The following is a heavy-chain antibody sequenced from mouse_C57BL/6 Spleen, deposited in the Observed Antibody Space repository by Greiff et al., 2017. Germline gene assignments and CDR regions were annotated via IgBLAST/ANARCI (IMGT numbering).Heavy chain of an antibody. CDR1: GYTFTSYW. CDR2: IDPSDSYT. CDR3: ARGDGYYPHYYAMDY. J-gene: IGHJ4*01. Sequence: QVQLQQSGAELVKPGASVKLSCKASGYTFTSYWMQWVKQRPGQGLEWIGEIDPSDSYTNYNQKFKGKATLTVDTSSSTAYMQLSSLTSEDSAVYYCARGDGYYPHYYAMDYWGQGTSVTVSS. D-gene: IGHD2-3*01. V-gene: IGHV1-50*01.